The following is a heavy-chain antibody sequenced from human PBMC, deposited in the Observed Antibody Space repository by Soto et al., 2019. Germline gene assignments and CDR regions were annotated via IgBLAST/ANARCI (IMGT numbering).Heavy chain of an antibody. CDR3: AREVERGSSYGYLEY. CDR1: GYTFTYYY. J-gene: IGHJ4*02. V-gene: IGHV1-46*01. CDR2: INPSSGGT. D-gene: IGHD5-18*01. Sequence: QVQLVQSGAEVKKPGASVKVSCKASGYTFTYYYIHWVRQAPGQGLEWMGIINPSSGGTSYAQKFQGRVTMPRDTSPSTVYMELSSLRSEDTAVYYCAREVERGSSYGYLEYWGQGTLVTVSS.